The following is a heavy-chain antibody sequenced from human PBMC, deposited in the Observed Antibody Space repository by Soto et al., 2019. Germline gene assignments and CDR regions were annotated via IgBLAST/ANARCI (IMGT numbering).Heavy chain of an antibody. D-gene: IGHD3-22*01. CDR1: GLTFSSWS. J-gene: IGHJ4*02. CDR3: AIVASGCNYSTDY. CDR2: IRTSSSAT. Sequence: EVQLVESGGGLVQPGGSLRLSCVASGLTFSSWSMNWVRQTPGKGLELISYIRTSSSATKYADSVKGRFTISRDDAKNSIDLQMNSLRVEYTAVYYCAIVASGCNYSTDYWGQGTLVTVSS. V-gene: IGHV3-48*01.